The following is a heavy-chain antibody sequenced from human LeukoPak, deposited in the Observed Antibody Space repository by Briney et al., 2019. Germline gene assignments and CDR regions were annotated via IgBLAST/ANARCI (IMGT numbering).Heavy chain of an antibody. D-gene: IGHD6-13*01. CDR1: GGSISSGGYS. CDR2: IYHSGST. J-gene: IGHJ5*02. V-gene: IGHV4-30-2*01. Sequence: SETLSLTCAVSGGSISSGGYSWSWIRQPPGKGLEWIGYIYHSGSTYYNPSLKSRVTISVDRSKNQFSLKLSSVTAADTAVYYCARGAIAADGNWFDPWGQGTLVTVSS. CDR3: ARGAIAADGNWFDP.